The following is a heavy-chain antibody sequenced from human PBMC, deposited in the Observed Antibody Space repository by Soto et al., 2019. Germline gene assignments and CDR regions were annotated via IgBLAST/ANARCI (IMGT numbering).Heavy chain of an antibody. Sequence: GESLTISCESSGCTFSLYAMNWVRQAPGKGLEWVSALSASGDDTYYADSVKGRFTISRDNSMNAVYLQMHSLRIEDTAVYYCAHPRGYGVFDAYDIWGQGTMVTVSS. CDR3: AHPRGYGVFDAYDI. D-gene: IGHD4-17*01. CDR2: LSASGDDT. J-gene: IGHJ3*02. V-gene: IGHV3-23*01. CDR1: GCTFSLYA.